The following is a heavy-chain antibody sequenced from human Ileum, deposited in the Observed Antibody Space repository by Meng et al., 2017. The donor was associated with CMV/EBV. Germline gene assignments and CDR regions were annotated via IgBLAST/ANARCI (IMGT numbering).Heavy chain of an antibody. CDR3: TSKGV. V-gene: IGHV4-39*01. Sequence: GSLRLSCTVSDGSISSVNFYWGWIRQPPGKGLGWIGTTYYNGRAYYNPSLKSRVTISVDTSKHQVSLQLTSVTAADTAVYYCTSKGVWGQGTLVTVSS. CDR2: TYYNGRA. CDR1: DGSISSVNFY. J-gene: IGHJ4*02. D-gene: IGHD3-16*01.